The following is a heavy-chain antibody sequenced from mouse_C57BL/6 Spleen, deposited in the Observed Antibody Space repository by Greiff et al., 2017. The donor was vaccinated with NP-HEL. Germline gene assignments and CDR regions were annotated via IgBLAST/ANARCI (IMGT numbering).Heavy chain of an antibody. V-gene: IGHV5-17*01. CDR1: GFTFSDYG. J-gene: IGHJ1*03. CDR2: ISSGSSTI. D-gene: IGHD1-1*01. Sequence: DVKLVESGGGLVKPGGSLKLSCAASGFTFSDYGMHWVRQAPEKGLEWVAYISSGSSTIYYADTVKGRFTISRDNAKNTLFLQMTSLRSEDTAMYYCARGEAGGYGSSYGYFDVWGTGTTVTVSS. CDR3: ARGEAGGYGSSYGYFDV.